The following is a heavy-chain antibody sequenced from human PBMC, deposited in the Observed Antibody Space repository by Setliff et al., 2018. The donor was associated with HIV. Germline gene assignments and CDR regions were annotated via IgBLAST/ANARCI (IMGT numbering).Heavy chain of an antibody. CDR2: MNPNSGVS. CDR3: ARGKGVGGVIITGGLDV. Sequence: ASVKVSCKASGGTFSSSAISWVRRATGQGLEWMGWMNPNSGVSGYALKFHDRVTMTRDTSITTAYMELSSLTSEDTAVYYCARGKGVGGVIITGGLDVWGQGTTVTVSS. V-gene: IGHV1-8*02. D-gene: IGHD3-10*01. CDR1: GGTFSSSA. J-gene: IGHJ6*02.